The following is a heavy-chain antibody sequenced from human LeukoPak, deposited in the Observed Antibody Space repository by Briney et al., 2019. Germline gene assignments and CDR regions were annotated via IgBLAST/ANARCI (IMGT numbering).Heavy chain of an antibody. D-gene: IGHD2-21*01. Sequence: GGSLRLSCAASGFPFRSYGMHWVRQAPGKGLEWVARLVYDERNDYANSVKGRFTISRDNSKNMLYSQMDNLRVDDTSMYYCARDLSAAYDFWGQGILVTVSS. CDR3: ARDLSAAYDF. J-gene: IGHJ4*02. CDR1: GFPFRSYG. CDR2: LVYDERN. V-gene: IGHV3-33*01.